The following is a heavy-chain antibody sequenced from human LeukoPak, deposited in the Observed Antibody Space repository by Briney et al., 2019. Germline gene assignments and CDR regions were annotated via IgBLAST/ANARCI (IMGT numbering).Heavy chain of an antibody. Sequence: PGGSLRLSCAASGFTFSSYSMNWFRQAPGKGLEWVSSISSISSYIYYADSVKGRFTISRDNAKNSMYLQMNSLRAEDTAVYYCARDQARYCSGGSCSYFDYWGQGTLVTVSS. J-gene: IGHJ4*02. CDR2: ISSISSYI. CDR1: GFTFSSYS. D-gene: IGHD2-15*01. CDR3: ARDQARYCSGGSCSYFDY. V-gene: IGHV3-21*01.